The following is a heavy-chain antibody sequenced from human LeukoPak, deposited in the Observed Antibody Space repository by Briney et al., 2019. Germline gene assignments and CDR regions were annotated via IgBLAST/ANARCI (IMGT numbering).Heavy chain of an antibody. CDR3: ASSIAARQAFDY. D-gene: IGHD6-6*01. Sequence: GESLKISCNGSGYSFTSYWIGWVRQMPGKGLEWMGIIYPGDSDTRYSPSFQGQVAISADKSTSTAYLQWSSLKASDTAMYYCASSIAARQAFDYWGQGTLVTVSS. CDR2: IYPGDSDT. V-gene: IGHV5-51*01. CDR1: GYSFTSYW. J-gene: IGHJ4*02.